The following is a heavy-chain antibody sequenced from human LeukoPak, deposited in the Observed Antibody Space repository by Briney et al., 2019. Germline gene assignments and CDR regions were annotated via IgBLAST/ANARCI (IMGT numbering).Heavy chain of an antibody. CDR2: IYSSGGT. Sequence: SETLSLTCTVSGGSISSYYWSWIRQPAGKGLEWIGRIYSSGGTNDHPSLRSGVTMSVDATNNQFPLKLSSVTAADSAVYYCARDMSLLWFGELCAFDIWGQGTMVTVSS. V-gene: IGHV4-4*07. D-gene: IGHD3-10*01. CDR1: GGSISSYY. CDR3: ARDMSLLWFGELCAFDI. J-gene: IGHJ3*02.